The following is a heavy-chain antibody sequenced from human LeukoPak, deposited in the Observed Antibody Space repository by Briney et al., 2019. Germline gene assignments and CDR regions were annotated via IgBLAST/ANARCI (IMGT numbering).Heavy chain of an antibody. CDR2: IYYSGST. J-gene: IGHJ5*02. Sequence: SETLSLTCTVSGGSISSYYWSWIRQPPEKGLEWIGYIYYSGSTNYNPSLKSRVTISVDTSKNQFSLKLSSVTAADTAVYYCARQAVAVAGTFWFDPWGQGTLVTVSS. D-gene: IGHD6-19*01. V-gene: IGHV4-59*08. CDR3: ARQAVAVAGTFWFDP. CDR1: GGSISSYY.